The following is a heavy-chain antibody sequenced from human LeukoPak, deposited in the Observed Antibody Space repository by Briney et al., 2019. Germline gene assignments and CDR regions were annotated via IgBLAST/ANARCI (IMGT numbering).Heavy chain of an antibody. Sequence: GGSLRLSCAASGFTFSSYSINRVRQAPGKGLEWVSFISSGSTTIFYADSVKGRFTISRDNAKNSLHLQLNSLRAEDTAVYYCGKDQGTTIFPSHGNDYWGQGTLVTVSS. D-gene: IGHD3-3*01. V-gene: IGHV3-48*04. CDR3: GKDQGTTIFPSHGNDY. CDR1: GFTFSSYS. J-gene: IGHJ4*02. CDR2: ISSGSTTI.